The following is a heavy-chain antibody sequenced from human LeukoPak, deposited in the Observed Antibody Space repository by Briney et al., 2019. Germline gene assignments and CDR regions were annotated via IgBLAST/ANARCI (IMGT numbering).Heavy chain of an antibody. V-gene: IGHV1-2*02. D-gene: IGHD4/OR15-4a*01. CDR3: ARRAGAYSHPYDY. J-gene: IGHJ4*02. CDR2: INPNSGGT. Sequence: GASVKVSCKASGGTFSSYAISWVRQAPGQGLEWMGWINPNSGGTNYAQKFQGRVTMTRDTSISTAYMELSRLRSDDTAVYYCARRAGAYSHPYDYWGQGTLVTVSS. CDR1: GGTFSSYA.